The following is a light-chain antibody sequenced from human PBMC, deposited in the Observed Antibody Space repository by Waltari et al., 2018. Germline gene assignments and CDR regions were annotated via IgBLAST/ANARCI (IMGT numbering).Light chain of an antibody. V-gene: IGKV1-16*02. CDR2: AAS. CDR1: QGINNY. J-gene: IGKJ5*01. Sequence: DLQMTQSPSSRSASVGDRVTITCRASQGINNYLVWFQQKPGKAPKSLIYAASNLQSGVPSKFSGSGSGTDFTLTINSLQTEDFATYYCQQYSTDPITFGQGTRLEIK. CDR3: QQYSTDPIT.